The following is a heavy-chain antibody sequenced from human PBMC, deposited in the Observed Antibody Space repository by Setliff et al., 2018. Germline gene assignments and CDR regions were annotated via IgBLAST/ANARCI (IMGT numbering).Heavy chain of an antibody. J-gene: IGHJ3*02. CDR3: ARNRVALYDAFDI. D-gene: IGHD5-12*01. Sequence: RGESLKISCKGSGYSFTSYWIGWVRQMPGKGLEWMGIIFPGDSDTRYSPSFQGQVTISADKSISTAYLQWRSLKASDTAMYYCARNRVALYDAFDIWGQGTMVTVSS. CDR2: IFPGDSDT. V-gene: IGHV5-51*01. CDR1: GYSFTSYW.